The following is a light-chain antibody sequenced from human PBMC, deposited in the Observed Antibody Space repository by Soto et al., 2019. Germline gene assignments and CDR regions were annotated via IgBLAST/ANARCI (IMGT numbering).Light chain of an antibody. V-gene: IGLV2-14*01. CDR3: SSYVDSDALSV. Sequence: QSVLTQPASVSGAPGQSITISCTGTSSDVGAYNYVSWYQQHPGKAPKLLIFEVSSRPSGVSNRFSGSKSGSTASLTISGLQAEDETEYYCSSYVDSDALSVFGTGTK. CDR1: SSDVGAYNY. CDR2: EVS. J-gene: IGLJ1*01.